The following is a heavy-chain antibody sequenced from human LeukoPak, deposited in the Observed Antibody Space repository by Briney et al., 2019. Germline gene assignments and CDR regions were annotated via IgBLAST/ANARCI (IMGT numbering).Heavy chain of an antibody. CDR3: ARDSRYYYDSSGYFDFDY. CDR1: GFTFSSYS. J-gene: IGHJ4*02. CDR2: ISSSSSYI. Sequence: GGSLRLSCAASGFTFSSYSMNWVRQAPGKGLEWVSSISSSSSYIYYADSVKGRFTISRDNAQNSLYLQMNSLRAEDTAVYYCARDSRYYYDSSGYFDFDYWGQGTLVTVSS. V-gene: IGHV3-21*01. D-gene: IGHD3-22*01.